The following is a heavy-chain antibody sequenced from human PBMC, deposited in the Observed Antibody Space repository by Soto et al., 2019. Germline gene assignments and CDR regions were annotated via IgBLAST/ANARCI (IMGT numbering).Heavy chain of an antibody. Sequence: QVQLVESGGGVVQPGRSLRLSCAASGFTFSSYGMHWVRQAPGKGLEWVAVISYAGSNKYYADSVKGRFTISRDNSKNTLYLQMNSLRAEDTAVYYCARKVFDIWGQGTMVTVSS. CDR2: ISYAGSNK. V-gene: IGHV3-30*03. CDR1: GFTFSSYG. J-gene: IGHJ3*02. CDR3: ARKVFDI.